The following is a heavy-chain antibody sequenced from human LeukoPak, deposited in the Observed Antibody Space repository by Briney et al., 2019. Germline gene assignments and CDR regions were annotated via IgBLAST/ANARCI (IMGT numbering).Heavy chain of an antibody. CDR2: INRTGNIV. V-gene: IGHV3-48*02. CDR3: ANLTH. D-gene: IGHD2-21*02. J-gene: IGHJ4*02. CDR1: GFSFSNYS. Sequence: PGVSLRLSCVATGFSFSNYSMHWVRQAPGKGLEWVSYINRTGNIVYYADSVKGRFTISRDNAKDSLFLQMDSLRDEDTAVYYCANLTHWGQGILVTVSS.